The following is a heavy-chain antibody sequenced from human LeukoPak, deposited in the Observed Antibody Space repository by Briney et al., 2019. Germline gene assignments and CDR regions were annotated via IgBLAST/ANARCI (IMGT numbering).Heavy chain of an antibody. CDR2: ISSSSSYI. CDR1: GFTFSSYS. D-gene: IGHD3-3*01. V-gene: IGHV3-21*04. Sequence: PGGSLRLSCAASGFTFSSYSMNWVRQAPGKGLEWVSSISSSSSYIYYADSMKGRFTISRDNAKSSLYLQMNSLRAEDTAMYYCAKDRDIREWYKDAFDIWGQGTRVTVSS. J-gene: IGHJ3*02. CDR3: AKDRDIREWYKDAFDI.